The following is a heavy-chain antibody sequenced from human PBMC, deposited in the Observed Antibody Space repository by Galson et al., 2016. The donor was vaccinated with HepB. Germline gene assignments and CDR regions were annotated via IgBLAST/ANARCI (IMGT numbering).Heavy chain of an antibody. CDR3: ARSPRSLHSDFDY. D-gene: IGHD3-10*01. CDR1: GFSLSTAGMC. Sequence: PALVKPTQTLTLTCTFSGFSLSTAGMCVSWFRQPPGKALEWLTLIEWDADKYYSTSLKTRLTISKDTSKNQVVLRMTNMDPVDTATCYCARSPRSLHSDFDYWGQGTLVTVSS. V-gene: IGHV2-70*01. J-gene: IGHJ4*02. CDR2: IEWDADK.